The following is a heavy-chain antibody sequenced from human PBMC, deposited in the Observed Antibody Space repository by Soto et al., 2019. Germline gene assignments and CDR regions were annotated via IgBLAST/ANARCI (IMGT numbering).Heavy chain of an antibody. J-gene: IGHJ6*02. Sequence: SLRLSCAASGFPFTNAWMKWVRQAPGKGLEWVGRIKSNADGATTDYAAPVKGRFTISRDDSKNTLYLQMNSLKSEDTAVYYCTAVSYYETQGIDVCCQGSTVTV. V-gene: IGHV3-15*07. CDR3: TAVSYYETQGIDV. CDR1: GFPFTNAW. D-gene: IGHD3-22*01. CDR2: IKSNADGATT.